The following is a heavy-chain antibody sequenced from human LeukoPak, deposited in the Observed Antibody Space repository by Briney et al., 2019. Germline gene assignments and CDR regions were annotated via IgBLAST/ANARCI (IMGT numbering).Heavy chain of an antibody. D-gene: IGHD3-22*01. V-gene: IGHV1-2*02. J-gene: IGHJ6*03. CDR3: AGDRYYDSSGSVYYYMDV. CDR1: GYTFTGYY. Sequence: ASVKVSCKASGYTFTGYYTHWVRQAPGQGLEWMGWINTNSGGTKYAQKFQGRVTMTRDTSISTAYMELSRLRSDDTAVYYCAGDRYYDSSGSVYYYMDVWGKGTTVTVSS. CDR2: INTNSGGT.